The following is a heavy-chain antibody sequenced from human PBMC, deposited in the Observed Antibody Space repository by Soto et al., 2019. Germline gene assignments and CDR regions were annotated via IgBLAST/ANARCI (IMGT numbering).Heavy chain of an antibody. V-gene: IGHV3-66*01. Sequence: SCAVSGFTVSSNYMNWVRQAPGKGLEWVSFIYSGGNTYYADSVKGRFTISRDNAKNSLYLQMNSLRAEDTAVYYCAREGFRGVMSYYGMDVWGQGTTVTVSS. CDR3: AREGFRGVMSYYGMDV. D-gene: IGHD3-16*01. J-gene: IGHJ6*02. CDR1: GFTVSSNY. CDR2: IYSGGNT.